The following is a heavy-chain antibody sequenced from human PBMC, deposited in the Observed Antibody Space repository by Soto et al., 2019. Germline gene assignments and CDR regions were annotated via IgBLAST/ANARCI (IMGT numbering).Heavy chain of an antibody. J-gene: IGHJ6*02. CDR2: INPIFGPA. D-gene: IGHD3-10*01. Sequence: QEQLGQSGAEVKKPGSSVKVSCKAPGGTFRSYGLHWVRQAPGHGLEWMGGINPIFGPANSPQKFQGRVTITADESTSTAYMELSSLRSEDTAVYYCARIIAEFRGGISPSYHYGLDVWGQGTTVTVSS. V-gene: IGHV1-69*01. CDR1: GGTFRSYG. CDR3: ARIIAEFRGGISPSYHYGLDV.